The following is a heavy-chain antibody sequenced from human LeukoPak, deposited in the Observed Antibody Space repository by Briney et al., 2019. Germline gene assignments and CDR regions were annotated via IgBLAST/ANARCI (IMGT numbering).Heavy chain of an antibody. CDR2: IIPIFGTA. Sequence: ASVKVSCTASGGTFSSYAISWVRQAPGQGLEWMGGIIPIFGTANYAQKFQGRVTITADESTSTAYMELSSLRSEDTAVYYCARSSLGYCSSTSCPAGYYYYYGMDVWGQGTTVTVSS. D-gene: IGHD2-2*01. J-gene: IGHJ6*02. CDR1: GGTFSSYA. CDR3: ARSSLGYCSSTSCPAGYYYYYGMDV. V-gene: IGHV1-69*01.